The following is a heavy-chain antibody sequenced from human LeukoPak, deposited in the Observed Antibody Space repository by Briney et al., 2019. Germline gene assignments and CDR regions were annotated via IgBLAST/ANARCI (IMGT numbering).Heavy chain of an antibody. D-gene: IGHD6-19*01. CDR2: IIPIFGTA. CDR1: GGTFSSYA. Sequence: SVKVSCKASGGTFSSYAISWVRQAPGQGLEWMGRIIPIFGTANYAQKFQGRVTITTDESTSTAYMELSSLRSEDTAVYYCARASVIAVAGGYYYYYYMDVWGKGTTVTVSS. CDR3: ARASVIAVAGGYYYYYYMDV. V-gene: IGHV1-69*05. J-gene: IGHJ6*03.